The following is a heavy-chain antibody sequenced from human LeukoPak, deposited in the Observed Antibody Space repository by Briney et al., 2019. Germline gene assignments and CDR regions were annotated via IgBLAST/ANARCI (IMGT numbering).Heavy chain of an antibody. CDR1: GYSFSSCY. J-gene: IGHJ5*02. CDR3: ARHVSGESSYWFDP. Sequence: ESLKIPCNGSGYSFSSCYIGRVRQMPGKSLEWMGVIYSDDSDTRYYASFRGQVTISENKSITPAYLQWSGLKAWASAMYYCARHVSGESSYWFDPWGQGTLVTVSS. CDR2: IYSDDSDT. V-gene: IGHV5-51*01. D-gene: IGHD3-10*01.